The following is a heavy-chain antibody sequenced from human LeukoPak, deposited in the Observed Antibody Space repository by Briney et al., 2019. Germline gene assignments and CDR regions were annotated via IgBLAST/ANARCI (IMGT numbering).Heavy chain of an antibody. CDR1: GFTFSSYS. Sequence: GGSLRLSCAASGFTFSSYSTNWVRQAPGKGLEWVSYISSSSSTIYYADSVKGRFTISRDNAKNSLYLQMNSLRAEDTAVYYCARDRFAYCSSTSCFDAFDIWGQGTMVTVSS. D-gene: IGHD2-2*01. CDR3: ARDRFAYCSSTSCFDAFDI. CDR2: ISSSSSTI. V-gene: IGHV3-48*01. J-gene: IGHJ3*02.